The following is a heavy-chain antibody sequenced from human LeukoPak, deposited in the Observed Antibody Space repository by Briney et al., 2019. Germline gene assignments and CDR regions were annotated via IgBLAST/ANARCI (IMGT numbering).Heavy chain of an antibody. J-gene: IGHJ4*01. CDR2: IYGDGTT. CDR1: GFTVSRNY. D-gene: IGHD4-23*01. CDR3: ARRGDGGRSFDY. V-gene: IGHV3-53*01. Sequence: GGSQRLACAASGFTVSRNYMSWVRQAPGKGLEWVSLIYGDGTTYYADSLKGRFSISRDSSKNTLYLQMNSLRAEDTAVYYCARRGDGGRSFDYWGHGTLVTVSS.